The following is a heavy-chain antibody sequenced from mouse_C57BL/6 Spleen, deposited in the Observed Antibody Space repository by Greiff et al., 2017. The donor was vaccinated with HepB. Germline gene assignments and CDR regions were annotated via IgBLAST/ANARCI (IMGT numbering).Heavy chain of an antibody. CDR1: GYTFTSYW. J-gene: IGHJ4*01. V-gene: IGHV1-53*01. CDR2: INPSNGGT. CDR3: ARAGGNYVYAMDY. D-gene: IGHD2-1*01. Sequence: VQLQQPGTELVKPGASVKLSCKASGYTFTSYWMHWVKQRPGQGLEWIGNINPSNGGTNYNEKFKSKATLTADKSSSTAYMQLSSLPSEDSTVYYCARAGGNYVYAMDYWGQGTSVTVSS.